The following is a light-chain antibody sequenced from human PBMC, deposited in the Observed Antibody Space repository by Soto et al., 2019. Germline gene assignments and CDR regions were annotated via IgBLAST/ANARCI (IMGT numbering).Light chain of an antibody. CDR1: QSISKY. CDR3: QQTYTTPLN. Sequence: DIQMTQSPSSLSASIGDRVTITCRANQSISKYVNWYQHKPGTAPKLLIYAASTLHSGVPSRFSGSGSGTDFTLTFSGLQPEYFATYYCQQTYTTPLNFGGGTMVDIK. CDR2: AAS. J-gene: IGKJ4*01. V-gene: IGKV1-39*01.